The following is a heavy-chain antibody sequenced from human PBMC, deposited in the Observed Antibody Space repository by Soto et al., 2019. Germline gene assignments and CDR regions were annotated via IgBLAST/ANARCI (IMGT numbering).Heavy chain of an antibody. Sequence: PSETLSLTCAVSGYSISSGYYWGWIRQPPGKGLEWIGSIYHSGSTYYNPSLKSRVTISVDTSKNQFSLKLSSVTAADTAVYYCASLTPIAVAGSFDYWGQGTLVTVSS. CDR3: ASLTPIAVAGSFDY. CDR2: IYHSGST. J-gene: IGHJ4*02. V-gene: IGHV4-38-2*01. D-gene: IGHD6-19*01. CDR1: GYSISSGYY.